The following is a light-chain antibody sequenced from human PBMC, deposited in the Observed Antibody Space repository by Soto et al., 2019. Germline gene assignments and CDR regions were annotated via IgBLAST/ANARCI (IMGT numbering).Light chain of an antibody. CDR3: NSYAGSDNFG. Sequence: QSALTQPPSASGSPGQSVTISCTGTTSDVGAYNYVSWYQQYPGKAPKLMIYDVSQRPSGVPDRFSGSKSGNTASLTVSGLQAEDEADYYCNSYAGSDNFGFGTGTKVTVL. CDR1: TSDVGAYNY. J-gene: IGLJ1*01. CDR2: DVS. V-gene: IGLV2-8*01.